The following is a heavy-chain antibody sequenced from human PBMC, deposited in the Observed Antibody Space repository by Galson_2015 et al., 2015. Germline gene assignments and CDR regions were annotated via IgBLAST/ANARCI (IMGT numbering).Heavy chain of an antibody. Sequence: SLRLSCAASGFTFSSYSMNWVRQAPGKGLEWVSYISSSTSTIYYADSVKGRFTISRDNARNSLYLQMNSLRDEDTAVYYCARRSAFDIWGQGTMVPVSS. V-gene: IGHV3-48*02. CDR1: GFTFSSYS. J-gene: IGHJ3*02. CDR3: ARRSAFDI. CDR2: ISSSTSTI.